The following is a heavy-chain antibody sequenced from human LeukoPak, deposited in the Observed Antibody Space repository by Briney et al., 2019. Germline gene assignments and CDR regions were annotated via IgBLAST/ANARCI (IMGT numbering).Heavy chain of an antibody. D-gene: IGHD2-21*02. CDR3: ARGGGGDWVYYYYYMDV. CDR2: ISYSGST. J-gene: IGHJ6*03. CDR1: GGSISSYY. V-gene: IGHV4-59*01. Sequence: PSETLSLTCTVSGGSISSYYWSWIRQPPGKGLEWIGYISYSGSTNYNPSLKRRVTISVDTSKNQFSLKLSSVTAADTAVYYCARGGGGDWVYYYYYMDVWGKGTTVTVSS.